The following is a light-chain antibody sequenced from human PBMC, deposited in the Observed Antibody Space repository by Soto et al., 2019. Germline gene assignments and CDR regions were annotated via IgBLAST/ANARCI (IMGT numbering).Light chain of an antibody. CDR2: GTS. CDR3: QQYGSSPET. V-gene: IGKV3-20*01. Sequence: EIVLTQSPGTLSLSPGERATLSCRASQSVSSSYLAWYQQKPGQAPSLLIYGTSTRAAGIPDRFSGSGSGTDFTLTINRVEPEDFAVYYCQQYGSSPETFGQGTKVDIK. J-gene: IGKJ1*01. CDR1: QSVSSSY.